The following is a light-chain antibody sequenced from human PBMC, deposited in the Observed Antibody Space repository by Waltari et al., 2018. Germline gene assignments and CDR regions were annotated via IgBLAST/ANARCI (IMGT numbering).Light chain of an antibody. CDR2: KAS. CDR3: QQYNKYPLT. CDR1: QSIITW. V-gene: IGKV1-5*03. Sequence: DIQMTQSPSTLSASVGDRGTISCRASQSIITWLAWYQQKPGKAPKLLVYKASSLESGVPSRFNGSGSGIEFPLTISRLQADDFATYYCQQYNKYPLTFGGGTKVEI. J-gene: IGKJ4*01.